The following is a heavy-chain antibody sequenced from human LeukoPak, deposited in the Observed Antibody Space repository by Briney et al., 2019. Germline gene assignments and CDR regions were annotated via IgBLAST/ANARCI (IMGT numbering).Heavy chain of an antibody. CDR2: FDPEDGET. CDR1: GYTLTELS. CDR3: ARRDRDYYDSSGYPNLFDY. V-gene: IGHV1-24*01. D-gene: IGHD3-22*01. Sequence: ASVKVSCKVSGYTLTELSMHWVRQAPGKGLEWMGGFDPEDGETMYAQKFQGRVTMTEDTSTDTAYMELSSLRSEDTAVYYCARRDRDYYDSSGYPNLFDYWGQGTLVTVPS. J-gene: IGHJ4*02.